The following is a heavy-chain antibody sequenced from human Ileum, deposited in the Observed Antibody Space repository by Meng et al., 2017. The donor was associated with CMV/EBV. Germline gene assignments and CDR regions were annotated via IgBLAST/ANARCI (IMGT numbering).Heavy chain of an antibody. J-gene: IGHJ4*02. CDR2: ISSSSSYI. CDR3: ARDADFWSGYYWTGFDY. V-gene: IGHV3-21*01. D-gene: IGHD3-3*01. CDR1: FTLRTYT. Sequence: FTLRTYTMNWVRQAPGKGLEWVSSISSSSSYIKYADSVKGRFIISRDNAKNSLFLEMNSLRAEDTAVYYCARDADFWSGYYWTGFDYWGQGTLVTVSS.